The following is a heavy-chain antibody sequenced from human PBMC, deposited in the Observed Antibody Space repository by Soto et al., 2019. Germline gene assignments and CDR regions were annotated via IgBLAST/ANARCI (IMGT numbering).Heavy chain of an antibody. CDR3: ARDGGPYDYIWGDYYYYMDV. D-gene: IGHD3-16*01. Sequence: SETLSLTCTVSGGSISSYYWSWIRQPPGKGLEWIGYIYYSGSTNYNPSLKSRVTISVDTSKNQFSLKLSSVTAADTAVYYCARDGGPYDYIWGDYYYYMDVWGKGTTVTVSS. CDR1: GGSISSYY. V-gene: IGHV4-59*01. J-gene: IGHJ6*03. CDR2: IYYSGST.